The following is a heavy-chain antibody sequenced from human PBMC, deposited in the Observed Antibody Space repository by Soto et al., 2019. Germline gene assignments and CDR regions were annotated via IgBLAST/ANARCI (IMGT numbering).Heavy chain of an antibody. Sequence: KPSETLSLTXTVSGGSINSGGSNWNWIRQRPGEGLEWIGYITYRGTTYSIPSLKSRVTMSVDTSKNQFSLKLSSVSAADTAVYYCARDSGESLRFFDYWGQGAPVTVS. D-gene: IGHD3-10*01. V-gene: IGHV4-31*02. J-gene: IGHJ4*02. CDR3: ARDSGESLRFFDY. CDR2: ITYRGTT. CDR1: GGSINSGGSN.